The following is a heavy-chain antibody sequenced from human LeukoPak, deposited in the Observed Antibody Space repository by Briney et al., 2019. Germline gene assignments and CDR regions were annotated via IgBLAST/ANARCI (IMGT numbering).Heavy chain of an antibody. D-gene: IGHD3-22*01. Sequence: GRSLRLSCAASGFTFSSYAMHWVRRAPGKGLEWVAVIWYDGSNKYYADSVKGRFTISRDNSKNTLYLQMNSLRAEDTAVYYCARDASGYFNLWGQGTLVTVSS. V-gene: IGHV3-33*08. CDR1: GFTFSSYA. CDR3: ARDASGYFNL. CDR2: IWYDGSNK. J-gene: IGHJ5*02.